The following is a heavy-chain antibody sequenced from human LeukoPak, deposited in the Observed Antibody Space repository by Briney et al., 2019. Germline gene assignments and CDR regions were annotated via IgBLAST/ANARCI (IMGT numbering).Heavy chain of an antibody. CDR1: GFTFSTFA. CDR2: IFPSGGEI. Sequence: QTGGSLRLSCAASGFTFSTFAMIWVRQPPGKGLEWVSSIFPSGGEIHYADSVRGRFTISRDNAKNSLYLQMNSLRAEDTALYYCARDVLASSSSPFTYWGQGTLVTVSS. D-gene: IGHD6-6*01. CDR3: ARDVLASSSSPFTY. J-gene: IGHJ4*02. V-gene: IGHV3-23*01.